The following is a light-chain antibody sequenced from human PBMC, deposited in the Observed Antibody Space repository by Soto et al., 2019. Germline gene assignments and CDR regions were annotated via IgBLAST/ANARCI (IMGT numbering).Light chain of an antibody. CDR3: QQYLDWPIT. CDR1: QSVTTN. J-gene: IGKJ4*02. V-gene: IGKV3-15*01. CDR2: AIS. Sequence: EIVMTQSPGTLSVSPGERVTLSCRASQSVTTNLAWYQQKPGQTPRLLIYAISARASGIPARFSGSGSGTEFTLTISSLQSEDSAVYYCQQYLDWPITFGGGTKVEI.